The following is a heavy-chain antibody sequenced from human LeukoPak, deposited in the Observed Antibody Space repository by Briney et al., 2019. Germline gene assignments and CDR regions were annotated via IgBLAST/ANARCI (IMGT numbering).Heavy chain of an antibody. V-gene: IGHV1-8*01. CDR2: MNPNSGNT. D-gene: IGHD3-10*01. Sequence: ASVKVSCKASGYTFTSYDINWVRQATGQGLEWMGWMNPNSGNTGYAQKFQGRVTMTRNTSISTAYMELSSLRSEDTAAYYCARGRITMVRGVMAYWGQGTLVTVSS. CDR3: ARGRITMVRGVMAY. CDR1: GYTFTSYD. J-gene: IGHJ4*02.